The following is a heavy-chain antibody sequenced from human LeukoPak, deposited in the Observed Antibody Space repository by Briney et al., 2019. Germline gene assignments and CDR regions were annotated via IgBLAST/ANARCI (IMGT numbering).Heavy chain of an antibody. J-gene: IGHJ6*03. D-gene: IGHD3-10*01. CDR2: ISGSGGST. Sequence: GGSLRLSCAASGFTFSSYAMSWVRQAPGKGLEWVSAISGSGGSTYYADSVKGRFTISRDNSKNTLYLQMNSLRAEDTAVYYCAKAPLTYYYGSGDYYYMDVWGKGTTVTISS. CDR1: GFTFSSYA. CDR3: AKAPLTYYYGSGDYYYMDV. V-gene: IGHV3-23*01.